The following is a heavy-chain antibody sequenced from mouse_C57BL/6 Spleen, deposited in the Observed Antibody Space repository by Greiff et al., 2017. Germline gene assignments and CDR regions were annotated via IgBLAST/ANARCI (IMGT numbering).Heavy chain of an antibody. D-gene: IGHD1-1*01. CDR3: ARRGSYYYGSSYFDY. J-gene: IGHJ2*01. CDR1: GYTFTSYW. Sequence: QVQLQQPGAELVKPGASVKLSCKASGYTFTSYWMQWVKQRPGQGLEWIGEIDPSDSYTNYNQKFKGKATLTVDTSSSTAYMPLSSLTSEDSAVYYCARRGSYYYGSSYFDYWGQGTTLTVSS. V-gene: IGHV1-50*01. CDR2: IDPSDSYT.